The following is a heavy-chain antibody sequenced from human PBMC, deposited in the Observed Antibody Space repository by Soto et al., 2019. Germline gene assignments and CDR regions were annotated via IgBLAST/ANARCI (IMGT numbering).Heavy chain of an antibody. D-gene: IGHD6-6*01. V-gene: IGHV3-53*02. J-gene: IGHJ6*02. CDR1: GFSVSSNF. Sequence: EVQLVETGGGLIQPGGSLRLSCAVSGFSVSSNFMSWVRQAPGKGLEWVSDMYSSGTTHDADSVKARFTISRDNSKNTVYLELNTLRLDDTAVYYCASSSRNDYNFAMHTWGQGTTVIVSS. CDR3: ASSSRNDYNFAMHT. CDR2: MYSSGTT.